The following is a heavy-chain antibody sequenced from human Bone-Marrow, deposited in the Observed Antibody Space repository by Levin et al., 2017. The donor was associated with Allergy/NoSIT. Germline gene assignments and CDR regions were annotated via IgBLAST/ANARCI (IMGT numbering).Heavy chain of an antibody. CDR3: AGGRGVY. J-gene: IGHJ4*02. CDR1: GFTFNSAW. Sequence: GGSLRLSCVVSGFTFNSAWMGWVRQAPGKGLEWVANINEDGSEKNCADSLKGRFTISRDNAKNSLYLQMNNLRVEDTAVYYCAGGRGVYWGQGTLVTVSS. V-gene: IGHV3-7*01. CDR2: INEDGSEK. D-gene: IGHD3-16*01.